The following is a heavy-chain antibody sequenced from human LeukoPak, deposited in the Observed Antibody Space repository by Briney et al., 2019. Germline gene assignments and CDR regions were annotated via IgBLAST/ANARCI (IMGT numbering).Heavy chain of an antibody. J-gene: IGHJ5*02. V-gene: IGHV4-38-2*02. CDR2: IYHSGSA. D-gene: IGHD2-2*01. CDR3: ARDPRWLTPDCTSTSCYENYFDP. Sequence: SSETLSLTCGVSGYSISSGYQWAWIWQSPGKGLEWIGSIYHSGSAHYNPSLKSRVTISVETSKNQFSLNMYSVTAADTAVYYCARDPRWLTPDCTSTSCYENYFDPWGQGTLVTVSS. CDR1: GYSISSGYQ.